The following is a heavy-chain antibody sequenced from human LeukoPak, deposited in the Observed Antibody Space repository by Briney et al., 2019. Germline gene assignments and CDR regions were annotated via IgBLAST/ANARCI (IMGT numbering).Heavy chain of an antibody. CDR3: ARGGNSSWDY. V-gene: IGHV3-7*01. D-gene: IGHD5-24*01. J-gene: IGHJ4*02. CDR1: GFTFSSFS. Sequence: GGSLRLSCAASGFTFSSFSMIWVRQAPGKGLEWVANIKPDGTEKYYVDSLKGRFTISRGNAKNSLYLQMNSLRVEDTAVYYCARGGNSSWDYWGQGALVTVSS. CDR2: IKPDGTEK.